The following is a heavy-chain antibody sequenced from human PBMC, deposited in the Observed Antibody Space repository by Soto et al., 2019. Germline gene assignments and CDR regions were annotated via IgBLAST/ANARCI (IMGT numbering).Heavy chain of an antibody. CDR1: GYTFGSYG. CDR2: IIPIFGAT. V-gene: IGHV1-69*13. CDR3: APDPSYDSSGYYQGSWFDP. J-gene: IGHJ5*02. D-gene: IGHD3-22*01. Sequence: SVKVSCKASGYTFGSYGLTWVRQAPGQGLEWMGGIIPIFGATNYAPTFQGRVTIIADESTSTVYMELSDLRSEDTAVYYCAPDPSYDSSGYYQGSWFDPWDQGPLVTVSS.